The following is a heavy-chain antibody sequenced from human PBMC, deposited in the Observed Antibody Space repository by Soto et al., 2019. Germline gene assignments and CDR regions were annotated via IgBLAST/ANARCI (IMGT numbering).Heavy chain of an antibody. D-gene: IGHD3-16*01. J-gene: IGHJ4*02. CDR2: VYNSGGI. CDR3: ARRNSQYYFHY. Sequence: PSETLSLTCTVSGGSISSYYWTWIRQPPGKGLEWIGYVYNSGGIIYNPSLKSRVTISVDTSKNQFSLKLSSVTAADTAVYYCARRNSQYYFHYWGQGTLVTVSS. CDR1: GGSISSYY. V-gene: IGHV4-59*08.